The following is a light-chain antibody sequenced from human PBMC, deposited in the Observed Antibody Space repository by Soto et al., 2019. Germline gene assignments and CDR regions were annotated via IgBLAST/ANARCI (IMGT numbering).Light chain of an antibody. CDR3: QQYESLPLT. J-gene: IGKJ5*01. Sequence: DIQMTQSRSSLSASVGYRVTITCQASQDINKNLIWYQQKPGKAPKLLIYDASDLETGVPSRFSGSGSGTGFTFTISSLQPEDFATYYCQQYESLPLTFGQGTRLEIK. V-gene: IGKV1-33*01. CDR1: QDINKN. CDR2: DAS.